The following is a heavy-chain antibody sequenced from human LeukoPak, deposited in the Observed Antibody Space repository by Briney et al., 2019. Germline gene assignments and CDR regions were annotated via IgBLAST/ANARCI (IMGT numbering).Heavy chain of an antibody. CDR2: ISYDGSNK. CDR3: ARDLRGTGYNFDY. CDR1: GFTFSSYA. V-gene: IGHV3-30-3*01. J-gene: IGHJ4*02. Sequence: HPGGSLRLSCAASGFTFSSYAMHWVRQAPGKGLEWVAVISYDGSNKYYADSVKGRFTISRDNSKNTLYLQMNSLRAEDTAVYYCARDLRGTGYNFDYWGQGTLVTVSS. D-gene: IGHD3/OR15-3a*01.